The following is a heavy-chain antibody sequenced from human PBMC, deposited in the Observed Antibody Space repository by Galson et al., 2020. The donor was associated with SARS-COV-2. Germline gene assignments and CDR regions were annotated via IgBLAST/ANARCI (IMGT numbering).Heavy chain of an antibody. CDR1: GFTFSSYS. CDR3: ARDKGIMFISEYFDY. V-gene: IGHV3-21*01. D-gene: IGHD2-21*01. J-gene: IGHJ4*02. CDR2: ITGSSRYM. Sequence: PGESLKISCAASGFTFSSYSMNWFRQAPGKGLEWVSSITGSSRYMYYADPVKGRFTISRDNAKNSLYLQIDSLRADDTAVYYCARDKGIMFISEYFDYWGQGTLVAVSS.